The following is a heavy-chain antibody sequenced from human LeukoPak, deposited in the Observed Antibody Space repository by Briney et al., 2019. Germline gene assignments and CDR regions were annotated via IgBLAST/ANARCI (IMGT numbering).Heavy chain of an antibody. CDR3: ARARYSLRFRVALDDY. V-gene: IGHV1-18*01. CDR1: GYTFSSYG. J-gene: IGHJ4*02. Sequence: GASVKVSCKASGYTFSSYGISWVRQAPGQGLEWMGWISAYNANTDYAQKLQGRVTMTTDTSTSTAYMELRSLRSDDTAVYYCARARYSLRFRVALDDYWGQGTLVTVSS. D-gene: IGHD3-16*01. CDR2: ISAYNANT.